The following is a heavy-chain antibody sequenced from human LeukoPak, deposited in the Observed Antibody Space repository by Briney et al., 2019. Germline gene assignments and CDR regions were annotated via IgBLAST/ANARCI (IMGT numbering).Heavy chain of an antibody. CDR1: GFTFSTYA. D-gene: IGHD3-22*01. CDR2: ISGSGGSI. Sequence: GGSLRLSCAASGFTFSTYAMNWVRQAPGKGLEWVSAISGSGGSIFYADSVKGRFTISRDNAKNSLYLQMNSLRAEDTAVYYCARDPRNYDSSGYDYDYWGQGTLVTVSS. CDR3: ARDPRNYDSSGYDYDY. V-gene: IGHV3-23*01. J-gene: IGHJ4*02.